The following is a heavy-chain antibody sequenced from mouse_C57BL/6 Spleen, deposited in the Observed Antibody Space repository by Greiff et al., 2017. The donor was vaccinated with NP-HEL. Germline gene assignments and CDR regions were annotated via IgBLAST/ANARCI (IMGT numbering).Heavy chain of an antibody. CDR2: IDPETGGT. Sequence: VQLQQSGAELVRPGASVTLSCKASGYTFTDYEMHWVKQTPVHGLEWIGAIDPETGGTAYNQKFKGKAKLTADKSSSTAYMELRSLTSEDSAVYYCTRGGGNQGAWFGYWGQGTLVTVSA. J-gene: IGHJ3*01. V-gene: IGHV1-15*01. D-gene: IGHD2-1*01. CDR3: TRGGGNQGAWFGY. CDR1: GYTFTDYE.